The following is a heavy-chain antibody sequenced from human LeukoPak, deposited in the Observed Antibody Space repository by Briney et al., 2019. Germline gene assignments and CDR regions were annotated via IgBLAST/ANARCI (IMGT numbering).Heavy chain of an antibody. J-gene: IGHJ4*02. V-gene: IGHV3-48*04. CDR2: ISSGGLTI. CDR1: GFTFSTYT. CDR3: ARDFDYGDYIDF. Sequence: GGSLRLSCVASGFTFSTYTFNWVRQAPGKDLEWLSYISSGGLTIFYADSVKGRFTISRDNTKNSIYLDMTNLKAEDTAVYYCARDFDYGDYIDFWGQGTFVAVSS. D-gene: IGHD4/OR15-4a*01.